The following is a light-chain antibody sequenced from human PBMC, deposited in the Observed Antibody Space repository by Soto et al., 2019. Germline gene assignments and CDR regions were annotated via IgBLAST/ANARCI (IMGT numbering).Light chain of an antibody. Sequence: QSVLTQPPSVSGAPGQRVTISCTGSSSNIGAGYDVHWYQQLPGTAPKLLIYGNSNRPSGVPDRFSGSKSGTSGSLAITGLQAEDGAAYYCQSYDSSLDVVFGGGTKLTVL. CDR1: SSNIGAGYD. CDR3: QSYDSSLDVV. J-gene: IGLJ2*01. V-gene: IGLV1-40*01. CDR2: GNS.